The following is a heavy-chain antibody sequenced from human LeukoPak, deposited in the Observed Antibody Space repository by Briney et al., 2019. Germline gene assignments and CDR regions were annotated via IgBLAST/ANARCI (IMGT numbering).Heavy chain of an antibody. Sequence: GGSLRLSCAASGFTFSSYAMHWVRQAPGKGLEWVAVISYDGSNKYYADSVKGRFTISRDNSKNTLYLQMNSLRAEDTAVYYCARDSYDFWSGYYDYWGQGTPVTVSS. V-gene: IGHV3-30*04. CDR1: GFTFSSYA. J-gene: IGHJ4*02. CDR3: ARDSYDFWSGYYDY. D-gene: IGHD3-3*01. CDR2: ISYDGSNK.